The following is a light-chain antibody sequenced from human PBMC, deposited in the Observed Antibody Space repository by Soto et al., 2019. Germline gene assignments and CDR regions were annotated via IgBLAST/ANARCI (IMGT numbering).Light chain of an antibody. CDR1: QTIDNW. V-gene: IGKV1-5*03. Sequence: DLQMTQSPSTLSASVGDRVTITCRASQTIDNWLAWYQQRPRKAPKLLIYKASSLESGVPSRFSGGGSGTEFTLTISSLQPDDFASYYCQQYISYPLTFGGGTKVEIK. J-gene: IGKJ4*01. CDR3: QQYISYPLT. CDR2: KAS.